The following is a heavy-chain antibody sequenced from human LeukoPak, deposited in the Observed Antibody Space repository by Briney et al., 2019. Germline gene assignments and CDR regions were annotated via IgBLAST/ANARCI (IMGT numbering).Heavy chain of an antibody. CDR3: ASTGITGTEFDY. Sequence: GESLKISCKGSGYNFDNYWIAWVRQMPGKGLEWMGIIFPGDSNTRYSPSFQGQVTISADKSINTAYLQWSSLKASDTAMYYCASTGITGTEFDYWGQGTLVTVSS. V-gene: IGHV5-51*01. D-gene: IGHD1-20*01. J-gene: IGHJ4*02. CDR2: IFPGDSNT. CDR1: GYNFDNYW.